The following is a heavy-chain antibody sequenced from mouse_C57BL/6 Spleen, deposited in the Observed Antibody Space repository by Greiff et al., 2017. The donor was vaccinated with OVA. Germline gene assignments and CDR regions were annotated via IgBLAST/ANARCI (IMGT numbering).Heavy chain of an antibody. CDR3: ARTIYLDY. CDR1: GYSFTGYY. J-gene: IGHJ2*01. V-gene: IGHV1-42*01. D-gene: IGHD1-1*01. Sequence: EVKLQQSGPELVKPGASVKISCKASGYSFTGYYMNWVKQSPEKSLEWIGEINPSTGGTTYNQKFKAKATLTVDKSSSTAYMQLKSLTSEDSAVYYCARTIYLDYWGQGTTLTVSS. CDR2: INPSTGGT.